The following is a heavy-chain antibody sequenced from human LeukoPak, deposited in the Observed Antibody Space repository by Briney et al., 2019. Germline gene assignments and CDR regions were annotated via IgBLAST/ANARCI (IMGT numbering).Heavy chain of an antibody. Sequence: GGSLRLSCVASGFSFSNYCMTWVRQAPGKGLEWVANIRQDGREKDYVDSVKGRFTISRDNTKNSLFLQMNNLRAEDTAVYYCARDSRYYYGSGSPFDYWGQGTLVTVSS. CDR3: ARDSRYYYGSGSPFDY. CDR1: GFSFSNYC. D-gene: IGHD3-10*01. CDR2: IRQDGREK. J-gene: IGHJ4*02. V-gene: IGHV3-7*01.